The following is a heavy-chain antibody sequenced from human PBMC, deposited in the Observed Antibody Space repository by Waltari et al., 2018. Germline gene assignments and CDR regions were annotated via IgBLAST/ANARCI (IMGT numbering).Heavy chain of an antibody. Sequence: QVHLAHSGAEVQKPGASVKVSCTASVYTLTGYNIQWGRRAPGQGLGWMGRSNPNSGDTNYAQKFQGRVTLTRDTSINTAYMELSSLKSDDTAVYYCARDLGSDYGNRDYWGQGTLVTVPS. D-gene: IGHD4-17*01. CDR2: SNPNSGDT. CDR3: ARDLGSDYGNRDY. CDR1: VYTLTGYN. J-gene: IGHJ4*02. V-gene: IGHV1-2*06.